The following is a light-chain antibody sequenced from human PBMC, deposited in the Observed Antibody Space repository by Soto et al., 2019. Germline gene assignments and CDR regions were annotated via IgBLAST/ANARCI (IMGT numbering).Light chain of an antibody. CDR2: DNI. CDR1: SSNTGAGFD. J-gene: IGLJ2*01. CDR3: QSYDSSLGGSV. Sequence: QSVLTQPPSVSGAPGQRVTISCTGSSSNTGAGFDVHWYQQLPGTAPKLLVYDNIHRPSGIPDRFSGSKSGTSASLAITGLQAEDEADYYCQSYDSSLGGSVFGGGTKLTVL. V-gene: IGLV1-40*01.